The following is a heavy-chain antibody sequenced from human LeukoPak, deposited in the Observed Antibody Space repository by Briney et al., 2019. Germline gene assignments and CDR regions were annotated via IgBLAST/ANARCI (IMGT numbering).Heavy chain of an antibody. D-gene: IGHD1-26*01. Sequence: GGSLRLSCAASGFTVSSNYMSWVRQAPGKGLEWVSAISGSGGSTYYADSVKGRFTISRDNSKNTLYLQMNSLRAEDTAVYYCAKDQKLVGATEDYWGQGTLVTVSS. V-gene: IGHV3-23*01. CDR2: ISGSGGST. CDR1: GFTVSSNY. CDR3: AKDQKLVGATEDY. J-gene: IGHJ4*02.